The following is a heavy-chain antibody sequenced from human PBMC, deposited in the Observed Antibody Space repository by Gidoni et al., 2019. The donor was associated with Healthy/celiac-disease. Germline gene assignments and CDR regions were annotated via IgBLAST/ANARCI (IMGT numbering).Heavy chain of an antibody. CDR1: RGTYSSST. V-gene: IGHV1-69*02. J-gene: IGHJ4*02. CDR2: VIPILGIA. CDR3: ARAPEYYYDSSGYLAQFDY. Sequence: QVQPVQSGSEVQKTGSSVKVSCKASRGTYSSSTISWVRQTPGQGLEWLGRVIPILGIANYAQKFQGRVTITADKSTSTAYMELSSLRSEDTAVYYCARAPEYYYDSSGYLAQFDYWGQGTLVTVSS. D-gene: IGHD3-22*01.